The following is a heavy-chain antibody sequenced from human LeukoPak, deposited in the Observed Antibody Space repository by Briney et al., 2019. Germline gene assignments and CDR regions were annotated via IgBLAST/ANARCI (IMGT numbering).Heavy chain of an antibody. D-gene: IGHD6-13*01. V-gene: IGHV3-7*05. Sequence: PGGSLRLSCAASGFSFSSYWMTWVRQAPGKGLEWVANIKQDESQKYYVDSVRGRFTISRDNAKNSPSLQMNSLRAEDTAVYYCARLAYSSIYYWDYWGQGTLVTVSS. CDR2: IKQDESQK. J-gene: IGHJ4*02. CDR3: ARLAYSSIYYWDY. CDR1: GFSFSSYW.